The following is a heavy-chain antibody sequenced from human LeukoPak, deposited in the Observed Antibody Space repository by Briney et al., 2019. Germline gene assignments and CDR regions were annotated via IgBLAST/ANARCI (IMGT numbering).Heavy chain of an antibody. Sequence: GRSLRLSCAAPGFTFSSYGMHWVRQAPGKGLEWVAVISYDGSNKYYADSVKGRFTISRDNSKNTLYLQMNSLRAEDTAVYYCARDGITSWESMDVWGQGTTVTVSS. J-gene: IGHJ6*02. V-gene: IGHV3-30*03. CDR3: ARDGITSWESMDV. CDR1: GFTFSSYG. CDR2: ISYDGSNK. D-gene: IGHD2-2*01.